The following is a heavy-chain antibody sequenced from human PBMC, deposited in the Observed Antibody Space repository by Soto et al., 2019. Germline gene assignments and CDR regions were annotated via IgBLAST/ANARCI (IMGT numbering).Heavy chain of an antibody. V-gene: IGHV3-21*01. Sequence: PEGTMRLSCVASGFTFSSYSMNWVRQDPGKGLERVSSIRTSSSYLYYADSLKGRFTISTDNAKNSLSLQMKSLRAEGTAVYSCARDGKVRGWSGSSCYSDSSGYSVYSYYYGIDVWGQGTTVTFSS. CDR2: IRTSSSYL. J-gene: IGHJ6*02. D-gene: IGHD2-15*01. CDR3: ARDGKVRGWSGSSCYSDSSGYSVYSYYYGIDV. CDR1: GFTFSSYS.